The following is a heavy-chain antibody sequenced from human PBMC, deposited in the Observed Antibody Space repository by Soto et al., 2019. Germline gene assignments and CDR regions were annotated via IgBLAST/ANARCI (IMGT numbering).Heavy chain of an antibody. Sequence: PSETLSLTCAVSGGSISSGGYSWSWIRQPPGKGLEWIGYIYHSGSTYYNPSLKSRVTMSVDRSKNQFSLTLNSVAAADTAVYXXXXXXXXHWAYFYYMDVWDRGTTVTVSS. CDR3: XXXXXXHWAYFYYMDV. V-gene: IGHV4-30-2*01. J-gene: IGHJ6*03. CDR1: GGSISSGGYS. CDR2: IYHSGST. D-gene: IGHD3-16*01.